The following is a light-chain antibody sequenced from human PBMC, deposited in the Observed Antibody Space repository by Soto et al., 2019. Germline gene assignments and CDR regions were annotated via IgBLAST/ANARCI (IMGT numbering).Light chain of an antibody. Sequence: IQMTQSPSSLSASVGDRVTITCQATQDIRKYLNWYQQKPGKAPKLLIYDASSLEKGGQSRFSGSGSGTDFTLTISSLQPEDFATYYCQQYDNLPLIFGQGTRLDIK. CDR1: QDIRKY. CDR3: QQYDNLPLI. CDR2: DAS. V-gene: IGKV1-33*01. J-gene: IGKJ5*01.